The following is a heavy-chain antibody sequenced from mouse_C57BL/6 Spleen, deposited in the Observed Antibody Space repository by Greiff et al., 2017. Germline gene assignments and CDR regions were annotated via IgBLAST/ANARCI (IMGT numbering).Heavy chain of an antibody. J-gene: IGHJ4*01. Sequence: DVKLVESGGGLVKPGGSLKLSCAASGFTFSDYGMHWVRQAPETGLEWVAYISSGSSTIYYADTVKGRFTISRDNAKNTLFLQMTSLRSEDTAMYDCAREITTVVAPYYAMDYWGQGTSVTVSS. V-gene: IGHV5-17*01. CDR3: AREITTVVAPYYAMDY. D-gene: IGHD1-1*01. CDR1: GFTFSDYG. CDR2: ISSGSSTI.